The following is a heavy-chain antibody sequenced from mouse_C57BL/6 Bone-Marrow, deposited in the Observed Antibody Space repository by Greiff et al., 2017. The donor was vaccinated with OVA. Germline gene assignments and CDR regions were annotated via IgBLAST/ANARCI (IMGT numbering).Heavy chain of an antibody. V-gene: IGHV1-55*01. CDR3: AREGGPAWFAY. Sequence: QVHVKQPGAELVKPGASVKMSCKASGYTFTSYWITWVKQRPGQGLEWIGDIYPVSGSTNYNEKFKSKATLTVDTSSSTAYMQLSSLTSEDSAVYDCAREGGPAWFAYWGQGTLVTVSA. CDR2: IYPVSGST. J-gene: IGHJ3*01. CDR1: GYTFTSYW.